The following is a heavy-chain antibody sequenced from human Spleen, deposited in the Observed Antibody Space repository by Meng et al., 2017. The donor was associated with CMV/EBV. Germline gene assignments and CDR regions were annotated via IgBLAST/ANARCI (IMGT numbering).Heavy chain of an antibody. CDR2: IGITTGYI. V-gene: IGHV3-21*06. CDR3: ARVRAGVYSSSFDAFDI. J-gene: IGHJ3*02. D-gene: IGHD6-6*01. Sequence: GGSLRLSCAASGFTFSSYTMNWVRQAPGKGLEWVSAIGITTGYIYYADSVKGRFTISRDNARNSLFLQMNNLRVGDTAVYYCARVRAGVYSSSFDAFDIWGQGTMVTVSS. CDR1: GFTFSSYT.